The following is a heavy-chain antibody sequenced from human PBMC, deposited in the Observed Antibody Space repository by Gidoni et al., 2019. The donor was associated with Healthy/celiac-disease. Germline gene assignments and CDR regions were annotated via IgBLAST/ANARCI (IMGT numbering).Heavy chain of an antibody. CDR3: ARVVGEYGLDY. D-gene: IGHD2-2*01. CDR2: FYTSGST. J-gene: IGHJ4*02. CDR1: RGSISSYY. Sequence: QVQLQESGPGLVMPSETLSRTSTVSRGSISSYYWSCLRQPAGKGLEWIGRFYTSGSTNYNTSLKRRVTMSVDTSKNQFSLKLSSVTAEETAVYYCARVVGEYGLDYWGQGTLVTVSS. V-gene: IGHV4-4*07.